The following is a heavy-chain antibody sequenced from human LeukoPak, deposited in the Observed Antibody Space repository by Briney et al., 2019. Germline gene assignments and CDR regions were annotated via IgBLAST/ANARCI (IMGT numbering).Heavy chain of an antibody. CDR1: GGSISGSSYY. D-gene: IGHD4-23*01. J-gene: IGHJ6*03. V-gene: IGHV4-39*07. CDR2: IYYSGST. CDR3: ARARWTNLLSYYYYYYMDV. Sequence: SETLSLTCTVSGGSISGSSYYWGWIRQPPGKGLEWIGSIYYSGSTYYNPSLKSRVTISVDTSKNQFSLKLSSVTAADTAVYYCARARWTNLLSYYYYYYMDVWGKGTTVTVSS.